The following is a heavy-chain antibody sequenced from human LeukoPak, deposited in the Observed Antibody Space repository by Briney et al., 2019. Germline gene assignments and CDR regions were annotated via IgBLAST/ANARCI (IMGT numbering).Heavy chain of an antibody. CDR2: IIPIFGTA. CDR3: ARSSSWHAFDI. J-gene: IGHJ3*02. V-gene: IGHV1-69*05. CDR1: GGTFSSYA. Sequence: ASVKVSCKASGGTFSSYAISWVRQAPGQGLEWMGRIIPIFGTANYAQKFQGRVTITTDESTSTAYMGLSSLRSEDTAVYYCARSSSWHAFDIWGQGTMVTVSS. D-gene: IGHD6-13*01.